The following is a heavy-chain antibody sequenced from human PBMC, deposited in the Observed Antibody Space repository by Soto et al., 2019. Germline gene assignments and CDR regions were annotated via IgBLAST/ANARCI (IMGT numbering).Heavy chain of an antibody. D-gene: IGHD1-26*01. J-gene: IGHJ6*02. CDR3: ASHTGSSPEGRYYYGMDV. V-gene: IGHV1-69*12. CDR2: IIPIFGTA. Sequence: QVQLVQSGAEVKKPGSSVKVSCKASGGTFSSYAISWVRQAPGQGLEWMGGIIPIFGTADYAQTFQGRVTITAXEXTXPXXMELSSLRSEDTAVYYCASHTGSSPEGRYYYGMDVWGQGTTVTVSS. CDR1: GGTFSSYA.